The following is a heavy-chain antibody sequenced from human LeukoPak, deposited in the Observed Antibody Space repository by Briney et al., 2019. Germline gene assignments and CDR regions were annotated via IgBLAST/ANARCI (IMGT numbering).Heavy chain of an antibody. D-gene: IGHD6-13*01. CDR3: AKTPGHSSSWQFDY. V-gene: IGHV3-23*01. Sequence: GGSLRLSCAASGFTFSNYAMSWVRQAPGKGLEWVSAITGGGRYTYYADSVKGRFTISRDNSKNTLCLQMSSLRDEDTAIYYCAKTPGHSSSWQFDYWGQGTLVTVSS. CDR2: ITGGGRYT. J-gene: IGHJ4*02. CDR1: GFTFSNYA.